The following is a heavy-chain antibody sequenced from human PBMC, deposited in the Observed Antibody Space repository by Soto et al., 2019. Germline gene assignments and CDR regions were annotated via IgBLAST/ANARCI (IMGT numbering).Heavy chain of an antibody. CDR2: IIPIFGTA. CDR3: ANRGYSYGFVIY. V-gene: IGHV1-69*06. D-gene: IGHD5-18*01. Sequence: ASVKVSCKASGGTFSSYAISWVRQAPGQGLEWMGGIIPIFGTANYAQKFQGRVTITADKSTSTAYMELSSLRSEDTAVYYCANRGYSYGFVIYWGQGTLVTVSS. J-gene: IGHJ4*02. CDR1: GGTFSSYA.